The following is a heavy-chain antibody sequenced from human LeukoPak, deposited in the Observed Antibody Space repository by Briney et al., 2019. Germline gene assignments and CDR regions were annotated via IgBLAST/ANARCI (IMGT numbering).Heavy chain of an antibody. Sequence: PVKVSCKASGGTFNHFGINWVRQAPGQGLEWMGRIIPILDLTKYAPKIQDRVTITADKSTSTAYMELNSLRSEDTAVYYCAKDLAGSSWTKNWFDPWGQGTLVTVSS. CDR3: AKDLAGSSWTKNWFDP. CDR2: IIPILDLT. V-gene: IGHV1-69*04. D-gene: IGHD6-13*01. J-gene: IGHJ5*02. CDR1: GGTFNHFG.